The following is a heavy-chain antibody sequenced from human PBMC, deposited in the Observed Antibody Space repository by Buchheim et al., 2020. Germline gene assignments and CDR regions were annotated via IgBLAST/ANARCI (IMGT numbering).Heavy chain of an antibody. Sequence: QVQLVESGGGVVQPGRSLRLSCAASGFTFSSYGMHWVRQAPGKGLEWVAVIWYDGSNKYYADSVKGRFTISRDNSKNTLYLQMNSLRAEDTAVYYCARDLLPYCSGGSCYYGDRYYYYGMDVWGQGTT. J-gene: IGHJ6*02. V-gene: IGHV3-33*01. CDR1: GFTFSSYG. D-gene: IGHD2-15*01. CDR2: IWYDGSNK. CDR3: ARDLLPYCSGGSCYYGDRYYYYGMDV.